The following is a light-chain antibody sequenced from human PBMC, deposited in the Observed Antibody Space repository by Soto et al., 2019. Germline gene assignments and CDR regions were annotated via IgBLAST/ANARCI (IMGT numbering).Light chain of an antibody. Sequence: DLQMTQSPSAMSASVGDRVTISCRASHNINYYLAWFQQKPGKVPKRLIYSASSLQSGVPSRFSGSGSETEFTLTITGLQPEDTAIYYCLQHNSYPLTFGRGTKVEIK. V-gene: IGKV1-17*03. CDR1: HNINYY. CDR2: SAS. CDR3: LQHNSYPLT. J-gene: IGKJ4*01.